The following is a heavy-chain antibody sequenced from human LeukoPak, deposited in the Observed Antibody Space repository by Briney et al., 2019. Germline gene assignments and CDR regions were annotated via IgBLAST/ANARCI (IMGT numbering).Heavy chain of an antibody. Sequence: GGSLRLSCVASGFTFSSYSMNWVRQAPGKGLEWVSSISSSSSYIYYADSVKGRFTISRDNAKNSLYLQMNSLRAEDTAVYYCARGPRSRNDVERWLQKEGYDYWGQGTLVTVSS. CDR1: GFTFSSYS. CDR2: ISSSSSYI. D-gene: IGHD5-24*01. J-gene: IGHJ4*02. V-gene: IGHV3-21*01. CDR3: ARGPRSRNDVERWLQKEGYDY.